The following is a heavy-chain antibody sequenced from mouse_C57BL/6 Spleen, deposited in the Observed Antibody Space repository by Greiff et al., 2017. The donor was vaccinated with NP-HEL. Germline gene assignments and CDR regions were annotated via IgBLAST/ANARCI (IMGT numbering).Heavy chain of an antibody. D-gene: IGHD2-2*01. Sequence: EVKLVESGGGLVKPGGSLKLSCAASGFTFSSYAMSWVRQTPEKRLEWVATISDGGSYTYYPDNVKGRFTISRDNAKNTLYLQMSHLKSEDTAMYYGARPSTMVTTWFAYWGQGTLVTVSA. V-gene: IGHV5-4*03. CDR3: ARPSTMVTTWFAY. J-gene: IGHJ3*01. CDR2: ISDGGSYT. CDR1: GFTFSSYA.